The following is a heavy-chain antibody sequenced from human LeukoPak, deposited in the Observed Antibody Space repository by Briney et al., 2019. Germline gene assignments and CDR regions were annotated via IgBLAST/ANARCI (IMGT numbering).Heavy chain of an antibody. D-gene: IGHD4-17*01. CDR3: ARISTVTMPYSHYFDY. V-gene: IGHV4-4*07. J-gene: IGHJ4*02. CDR2: IYTSGST. Sequence: PSETLSLTCTVSGGSISSYYWSWIRQPAGKGLEWIGRIYTSGSTDYNPSLKSRVTMSVDTSKSQFSLKLNSVTAADTAMYYCARISTVTMPYSHYFDYWGQGTLVTVSS. CDR1: GGSISSYY.